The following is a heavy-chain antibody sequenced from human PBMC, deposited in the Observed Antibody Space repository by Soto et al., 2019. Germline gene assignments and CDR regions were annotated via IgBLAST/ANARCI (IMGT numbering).Heavy chain of an antibody. CDR1: GFTFRSYG. J-gene: IGHJ4*02. V-gene: IGHV3-30*18. CDR3: ANTVTTNHYFDY. CDR2: ISYDGSNK. D-gene: IGHD4-4*01. Sequence: QVQLVESGGGVVQPGRSLRLSCAASGFTFRSYGMHWVRQAPGKGLEWVAVISYDGSNKYYADSVKGRFTISRDNSKNTLNLQMNSLRAEDTAVYYCANTVTTNHYFDYWGQGTLVTVSS.